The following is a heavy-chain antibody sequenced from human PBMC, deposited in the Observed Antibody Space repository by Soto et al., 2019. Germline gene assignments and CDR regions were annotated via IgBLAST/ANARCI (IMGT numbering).Heavy chain of an antibody. D-gene: IGHD6-13*01. CDR3: ARGGIAAAAPPDY. V-gene: IGHV4-31*03. J-gene: IGHJ4*02. Sequence: TLSLTCTVSGGSISSYYWSWSRQHPGKGLEWIGYIYYSGSTYYNPSLKSRVTISVDTSKNQFSLKLSSVTAADTAVYYCARGGIAAAAPPDYWGQGTLVTVSS. CDR2: IYYSGST. CDR1: GGSISSYY.